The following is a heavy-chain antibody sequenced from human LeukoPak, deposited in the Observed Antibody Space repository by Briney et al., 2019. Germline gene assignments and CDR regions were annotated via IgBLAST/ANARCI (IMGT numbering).Heavy chain of an antibody. CDR1: GFTFSSYW. V-gene: IGHV3-7*01. CDR3: ARVARPVAGTGWFDP. D-gene: IGHD1-14*01. CDR2: IKQDGSEK. Sequence: GGSLRLSCAASGFTFSSYWMSWVRQAPGKGLEWVANIKQDGSEKYYVDSVKGRFTISRDNAKNSLYLQMNSLRAEDTAVYYCARVARPVAGTGWFDPWGQGTLVTVSS. J-gene: IGHJ5*02.